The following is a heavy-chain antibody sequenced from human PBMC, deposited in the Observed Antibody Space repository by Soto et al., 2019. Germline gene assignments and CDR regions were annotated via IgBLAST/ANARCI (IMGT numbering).Heavy chain of an antibody. V-gene: IGHV4-59*01. Sequence: SETLSLTCTVSGGSISSNYWTWIRQPPGKGLEWIGYVYNSGSTNYNPSLKSRVTISEDTSKSQFSLKVNSMTAADTAVYYCARYRREAVAGYTLDYWGHGTLVTVSS. J-gene: IGHJ4*01. CDR2: VYNSGST. CDR1: GGSISSNY. CDR3: ARYRREAVAGYTLDY. D-gene: IGHD6-13*01.